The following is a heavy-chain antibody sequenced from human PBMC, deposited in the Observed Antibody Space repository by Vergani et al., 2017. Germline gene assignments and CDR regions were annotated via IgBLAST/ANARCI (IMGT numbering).Heavy chain of an antibody. V-gene: IGHV1-2*02. CDR2: MNPDDGDT. CDR3: ARDDARDQLLRWGMDV. CDR1: GYTFSDYY. J-gene: IGHJ6*02. Sequence: QVQLVQSGAELKKPGASVRVSCKASGYTFSDYYIHWVRQAPGQGPEWLGWMNPDDGDTMYAEKFKGRVTMTRVTSLSTGYMDLTRLTSDDTAAYYCARDDARDQLLRWGMDVWGQGTTVTVSS. D-gene: IGHD2-2*01.